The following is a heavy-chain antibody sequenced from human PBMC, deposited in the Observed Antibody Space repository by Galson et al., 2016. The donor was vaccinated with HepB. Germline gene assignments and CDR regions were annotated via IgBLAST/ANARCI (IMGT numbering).Heavy chain of an antibody. V-gene: IGHV3-15*01. D-gene: IGHD2-15*01. Sequence: SLRLSCAASGFTFIDAWMSWFRQAPGKGLEWLARIKSQGNGGTADYAAPVQARFTISRDESKNTLHLQMNGLKTEDTAVYYCTTSLRCVAGAWGQGALVTVSS. J-gene: IGHJ5*02. CDR2: IKSQGNGGTA. CDR3: TTSLRCVAGA. CDR1: GFTFIDAW.